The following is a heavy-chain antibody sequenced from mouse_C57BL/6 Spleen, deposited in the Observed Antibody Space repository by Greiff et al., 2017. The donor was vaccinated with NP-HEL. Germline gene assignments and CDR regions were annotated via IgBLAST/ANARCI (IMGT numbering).Heavy chain of an antibody. CDR2: IHPSDSAT. D-gene: IGHD2-1*01. Sequence: QVQLQQPGAELVKPGASVKVSCKASGYTFTSYWMHWVKQSPGQGLEWIGMIHPSDSATNYNQKFKGKATLTVDKSSSTAYMQLSSLTSEDSAVYYCASADYGNYDWYLDVWGKGTTVTVSS. V-gene: IGHV1-74*01. J-gene: IGHJ1*03. CDR3: ASADYGNYDWYLDV. CDR1: GYTFTSYW.